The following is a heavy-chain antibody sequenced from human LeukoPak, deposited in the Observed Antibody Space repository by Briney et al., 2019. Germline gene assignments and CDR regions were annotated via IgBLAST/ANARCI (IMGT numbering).Heavy chain of an antibody. V-gene: IGHV1-69*05. J-gene: IGHJ4*02. CDR1: GGTSSSYA. Sequence: SVMVSCKASGGTSSSYAISWVRQAPGQGLQWMGRFIPIFGTANYAQKFQGRVSITTDESTSTAYMQLSSLRSEDTAVYYCARDLGITGTYDNYCFDYWGQGTLVTVSS. D-gene: IGHD1-20*01. CDR3: ARDLGITGTYDNYCFDY. CDR2: FIPIFGTA.